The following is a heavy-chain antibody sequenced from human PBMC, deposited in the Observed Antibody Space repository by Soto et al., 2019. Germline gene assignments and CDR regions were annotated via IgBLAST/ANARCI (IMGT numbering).Heavy chain of an antibody. J-gene: IGHJ4*02. V-gene: IGHV1-24*01. D-gene: IGHD1-1*01. CDR2: FDPEDGET. Sequence: QVQLLQSGAEVKKPGASVKVSCKVSGHTLTELSMHWVRQAPGRGLEWMGGFDPEDGETIFAQKFQGRVTMTEDTSTGSTYMELTSPRSEDTAVYYCAAGGTRWLHSPFDYWGQGTLVTISS. CDR1: GHTLTELS. CDR3: AAGGTRWLHSPFDY.